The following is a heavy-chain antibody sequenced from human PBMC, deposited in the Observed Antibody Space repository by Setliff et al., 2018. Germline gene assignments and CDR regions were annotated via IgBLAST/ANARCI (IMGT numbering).Heavy chain of an antibody. V-gene: IGHV4-59*08. J-gene: IGHJ6*03. D-gene: IGHD3-3*01. CDR1: GGSISTYY. Sequence: PSETLSLTCTVSGGSISTYYWSWIRQPPGKGLEWIGYVYYSGIANYSPSLKSRLTISVDTSKNQFSLKLSSVTAADTAVYYCARPTAYDFWSGYPARGYYMDVWGKGTTVTVSS. CDR3: ARPTAYDFWSGYPARGYYMDV. CDR2: VYYSGIA.